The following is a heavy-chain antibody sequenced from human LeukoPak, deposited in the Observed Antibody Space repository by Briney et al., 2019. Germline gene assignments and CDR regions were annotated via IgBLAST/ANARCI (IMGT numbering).Heavy chain of an antibody. CDR1: GGSISSYY. CDR2: IYYGGST. V-gene: IGHV4-59*01. D-gene: IGHD3-10*01. J-gene: IGHJ4*02. CDR3: ARGGSLFEY. Sequence: SETLSLTCTVSGGSISSYYWSWIRQPPGKGLDWIGYIYYGGSTNYNPSLKSRVTISIDMSKNQFSLKLSSVTAADTAVHYCARGGSLFEYWGQGTLVTVSS.